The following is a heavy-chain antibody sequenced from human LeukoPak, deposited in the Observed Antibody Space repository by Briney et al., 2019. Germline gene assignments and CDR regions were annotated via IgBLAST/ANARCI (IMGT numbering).Heavy chain of an antibody. CDR2: ISSSGSTI. CDR1: GFTFSSYE. CDR3: ARGLYYDFWSSYSFSNWFDP. V-gene: IGHV3-48*03. D-gene: IGHD3-3*01. J-gene: IGHJ5*02. Sequence: GGSLRLSCAASGFTFSSYEMNWVRQAPGKGLEWVSYISSSGSTIYYADSVKGRFTISRDNAKNSLYLQMNSLRAEDTAVYYCARGLYYDFWSSYSFSNWFDPWGQGTLVTVSS.